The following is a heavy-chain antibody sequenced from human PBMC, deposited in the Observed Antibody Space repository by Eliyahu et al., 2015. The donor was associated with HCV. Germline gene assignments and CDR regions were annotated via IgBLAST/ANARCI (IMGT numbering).Heavy chain of an antibody. CDR1: GGSVSSGSYY. CDR3: ARFGTRGDYYYGMDV. CDR2: IYYSGST. J-gene: IGHJ6*02. Sequence: QVQLQESGPGLVKPSETLSLTCTVSGGSVSSGSYYWSWIRQPPGKGLEWIGYIYYSGSTNYNPSLKSRVTISVDTSKNQFSLKLSSVTAADTAVYYCARFGTRGDYYYGMDVWGQGTTVTVSS. D-gene: IGHD1-1*01. V-gene: IGHV4-61*01.